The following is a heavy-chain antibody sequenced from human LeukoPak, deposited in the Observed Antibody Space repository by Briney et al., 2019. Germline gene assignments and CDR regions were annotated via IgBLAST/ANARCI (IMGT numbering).Heavy chain of an antibody. CDR2: INPNSGNT. CDR1: GYTFTGYY. CDR3: ARDRGYMDV. V-gene: IGHV1-8*02. J-gene: IGHJ6*03. Sequence: ASVKVSCKASGYTFTGYYMHWVRQAPGQGLEWMGWINPNSGNTGYAQKFQGRVTMTRNTSISTAYMELRSLRSDDTAVYYCARDRGYMDVWGKGTTVTVSS.